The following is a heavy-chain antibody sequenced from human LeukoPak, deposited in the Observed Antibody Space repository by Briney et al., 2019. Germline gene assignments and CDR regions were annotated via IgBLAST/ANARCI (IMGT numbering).Heavy chain of an antibody. CDR1: RFIFDDYG. Sequence: GGSLRLSCAASRFIFDDYGMSWVRQAPGKGLEWVSGINWNGGSTGYADSVKGRFTISRDNAKNSLYLQMNSLRAEDTAVYYCAELGITMIGGVRGKGTTVTISS. D-gene: IGHD3-10*02. V-gene: IGHV3-20*04. CDR3: AELGITMIGGV. J-gene: IGHJ6*04. CDR2: INWNGGST.